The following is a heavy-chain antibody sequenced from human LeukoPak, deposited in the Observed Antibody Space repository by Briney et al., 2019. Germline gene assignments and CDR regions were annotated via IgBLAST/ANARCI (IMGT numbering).Heavy chain of an antibody. Sequence: NSSETLSLTCTVSGGSVSSGSYYWSWIRQPPGKGLEWIGYIYYSGSTNYNPSLKSRVTISVGTSKNQFSLKLSSVIAADTAVYYCARRTYYDFSYFDYWGQGTLVTVSS. J-gene: IGHJ4*02. CDR2: IYYSGST. CDR1: GGSVSSGSYY. CDR3: ARRTYYDFSYFDY. D-gene: IGHD3-3*01. V-gene: IGHV4-61*01.